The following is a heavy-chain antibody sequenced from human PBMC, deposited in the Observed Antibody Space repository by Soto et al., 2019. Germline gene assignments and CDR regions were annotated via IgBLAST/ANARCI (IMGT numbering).Heavy chain of an antibody. CDR3: ARGHIVVVPAAIPFFDY. Sequence: QVQLQESGPGLVKPSQTLSLTCTVSGGSISSGGYYWSWIRQHPGKGLEWIGYIYYSGSTYYNPSLKSRVTISVDTSQHQCSLKLSSVTAADTAVYYCARGHIVVVPAAIPFFDYWGQGTLVTVSS. CDR1: GGSISSGGYY. CDR2: IYYSGST. J-gene: IGHJ4*02. V-gene: IGHV4-31*03. D-gene: IGHD2-2*01.